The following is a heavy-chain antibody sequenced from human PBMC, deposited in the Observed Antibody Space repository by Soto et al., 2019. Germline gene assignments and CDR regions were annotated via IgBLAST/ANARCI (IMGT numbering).Heavy chain of an antibody. CDR2: IYSGGNT. J-gene: IGHJ6*02. V-gene: IGHV3-66*01. CDR1: GFTVSSNY. Sequence: GESLKISCAASGFTVSSNYMSWVRQAPGKGLEWVSVIYSGGNTYYADSVKGRFTISRDNSKNTLYLQMNSLRAEDTAVYYCARDTSGSYYYYYYGMDVWGQGTTVTVSS. D-gene: IGHD1-26*01. CDR3: ARDTSGSYYYYYYGMDV.